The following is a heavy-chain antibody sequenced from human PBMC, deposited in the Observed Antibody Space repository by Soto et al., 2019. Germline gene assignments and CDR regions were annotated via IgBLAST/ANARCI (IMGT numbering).Heavy chain of an antibody. Sequence: QVQLQESGPGLVKPSETLSLTCTVSSGSISSYYWSWIRQPPGKRLEWIGYIYYSGSTNYNPSLKSRVTISLDTSKNHFSLKLSSVTAADTAVYYCNSCPYYYYMDVWVKGTTVTVSS. J-gene: IGHJ6*03. CDR2: IYYSGST. V-gene: IGHV4-59*01. CDR3: NSCPYYYYMDV. CDR1: SGSISSYY. D-gene: IGHD2-2*01.